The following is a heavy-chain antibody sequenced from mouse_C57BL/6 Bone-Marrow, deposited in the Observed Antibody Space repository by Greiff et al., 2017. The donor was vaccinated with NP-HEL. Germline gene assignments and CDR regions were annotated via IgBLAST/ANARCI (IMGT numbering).Heavy chain of an antibody. J-gene: IGHJ4*01. CDR3: ARKGNYYAMDY. D-gene: IGHD2-1*01. V-gene: IGHV5-6*01. CDR1: GFTFSSYG. Sequence: EVQLVESGGDLVKPGGSLKLSCAASGFTFSSYGMSWVRQTPDKRLEWVATISSGGSYTYYPDSVKGRFTISRDNAKNTLYLQMSSLKSEDTAMYYCARKGNYYAMDYWGQGTSVTVSS. CDR2: ISSGGSYT.